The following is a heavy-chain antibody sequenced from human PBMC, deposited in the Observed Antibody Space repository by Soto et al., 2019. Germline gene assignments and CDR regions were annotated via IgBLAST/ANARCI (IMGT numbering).Heavy chain of an antibody. V-gene: IGHV3-33*01. J-gene: IGHJ4*02. Sequence: QVQLVESGGGVVQPGRSLRLSCAASGFTFSSYGMHWVRQAPGKGLEWVAVIWYDGRNTYYADSVKVRFTISRDNSKNTLYLQMNSLRAEDTAVYYCARTAYYYDSSGYYFDCWGQGTLVTVS. CDR3: ARTAYYYDSSGYYFDC. CDR1: GFTFSSYG. D-gene: IGHD3-22*01. CDR2: IWYDGRNT.